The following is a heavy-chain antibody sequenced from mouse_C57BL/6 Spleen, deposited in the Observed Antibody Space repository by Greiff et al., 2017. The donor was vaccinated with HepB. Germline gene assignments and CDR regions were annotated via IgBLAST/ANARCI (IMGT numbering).Heavy chain of an antibody. Sequence: VKLMESGPGLVAPSQSLSITCTVSGFSLTSYGVDWVRQSPGKGLEWLGVIWGVGSTNYNSALKSRLSISKDNSKSQVFLKMNSLQTDDTAMYYCASGELGRGFAYWGQGTLVTVSA. CDR1: GFSLTSYG. CDR3: ASGELGRGFAY. D-gene: IGHD4-1*01. CDR2: IWGVGST. V-gene: IGHV2-6*01. J-gene: IGHJ3*01.